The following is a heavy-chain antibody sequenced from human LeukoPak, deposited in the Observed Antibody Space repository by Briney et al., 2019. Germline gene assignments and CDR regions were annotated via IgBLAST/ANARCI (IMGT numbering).Heavy chain of an antibody. CDR2: ISGGGETI. Sequence: GGSLRLSCAASGFTLSSHAMSWVRQAPGKGLEWVAAISGGGETIYYADSVKGRLTISRDNPKNMLYLQMNSLRAEDTAVYYCARDSQLGSQGYFDYWGQGTLVTVSS. D-gene: IGHD5-18*01. CDR3: ARDSQLGSQGYFDY. J-gene: IGHJ4*02. V-gene: IGHV3-23*01. CDR1: GFTLSSHA.